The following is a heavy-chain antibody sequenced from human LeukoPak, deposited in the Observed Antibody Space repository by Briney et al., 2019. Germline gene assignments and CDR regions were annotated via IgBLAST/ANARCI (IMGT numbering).Heavy chain of an antibody. CDR3: ARRNSEDFFLWFGEF. CDR2: ISPSSTYI. CDR1: GFTFSSYS. V-gene: IGHV3-21*01. J-gene: IGHJ4*02. Sequence: GGSLRLSCAASGFTFSSYSMNWVRQAPGKGLEWVSSISPSSTYIYYADSVKGRFTISRDNAKNSVYLQMNSLRAEDTAVYYCARRNSEDFFLWFGEFGGQGTLVTVSS. D-gene: IGHD3-10*01.